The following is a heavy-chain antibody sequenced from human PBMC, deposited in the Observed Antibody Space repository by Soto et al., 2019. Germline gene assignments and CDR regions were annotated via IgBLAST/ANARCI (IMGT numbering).Heavy chain of an antibody. CDR1: GFTFSSYW. CDR2: IKKDESKK. D-gene: IGHD6-13*01. V-gene: IGHV3-7*05. Sequence: EERLVESGGGLVQPGGSLRLSCAASGFTFSSYWMTWVRQAPGKGPEWVANIKKDESKKSYLDSVRGRFTISRDNAKNSLYLRMDSLTAEDTALYYCARDVSPGSSSWYFDAFDLWGQGTMVTVSS. J-gene: IGHJ3*01. CDR3: ARDVSPGSSSWYFDAFDL.